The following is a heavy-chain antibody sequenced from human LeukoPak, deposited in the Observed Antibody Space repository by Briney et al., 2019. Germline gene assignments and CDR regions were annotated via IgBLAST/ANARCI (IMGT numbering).Heavy chain of an antibody. V-gene: IGHV3-23*01. D-gene: IGHD2/OR15-2a*01. CDR3: AKDGNTMADYYYYMDV. CDR2: ISGSGGST. CDR1: GFTFSSYA. Sequence: GGPLRLSCAASGFTFSSYAMSWVRQAPGKGLEWVSAISGSGGSTYYADSVKGRFTISRDNSKNTLYLQMNSLRAEDTAVYYCAKDGNTMADYYYYMDVWGKGTTVTVSS. J-gene: IGHJ6*03.